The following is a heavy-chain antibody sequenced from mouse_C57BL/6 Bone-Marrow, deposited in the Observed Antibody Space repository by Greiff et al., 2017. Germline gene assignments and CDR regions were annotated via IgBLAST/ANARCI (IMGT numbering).Heavy chain of an antibody. Sequence: VKLVESGPELVKPGASVKISCKASGYAFSSSWMNWVKQRPGKGLEWIGRIYPGDGDTNYNGKFKGKATLTADKSPSTAYMQLSSLTSEDSAVYFCANNYYGSSYNFDYWGQGTTLTVSS. D-gene: IGHD1-1*01. CDR2: IYPGDGDT. CDR3: ANNYYGSSYNFDY. J-gene: IGHJ2*01. CDR1: GYAFSSSW. V-gene: IGHV1-82*01.